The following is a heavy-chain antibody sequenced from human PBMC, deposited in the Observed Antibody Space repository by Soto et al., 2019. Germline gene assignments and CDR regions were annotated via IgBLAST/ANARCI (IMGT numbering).Heavy chain of an antibody. V-gene: IGHV3-30*18. CDR3: AKENYYDSSGYYDY. CDR1: GFTFSSYG. J-gene: IGHJ4*02. D-gene: IGHD3-22*01. CDR2: ISYDGSNK. Sequence: GESLKISCAASGFTFSSYGMHWVRQAPGKGLEWVAVISYDGSNKYYADSVKGRFTISRDNSKNTLYLQMNSLRAEDTAVYYCAKENYYDSSGYYDYWGQGTLVTVSS.